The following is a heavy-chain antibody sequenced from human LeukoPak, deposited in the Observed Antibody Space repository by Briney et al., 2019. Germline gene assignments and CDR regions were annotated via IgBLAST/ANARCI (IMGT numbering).Heavy chain of an antibody. J-gene: IGHJ4*02. D-gene: IGHD5-24*01. CDR1: GGSISTYY. CDR2: IYTSGTT. V-gene: IGHV4-4*07. CDR3: AKERIEMPTNRFYYFDY. Sequence: SETLSLTCSVSGGSISTYYWSWIRQPARMGLEWIGRIYTSGTTNYNPPLKSRVTMSVDTSKNQFSLKMSSVTAADTAVYYCAKERIEMPTNRFYYFDYWGQGTLVTVSS.